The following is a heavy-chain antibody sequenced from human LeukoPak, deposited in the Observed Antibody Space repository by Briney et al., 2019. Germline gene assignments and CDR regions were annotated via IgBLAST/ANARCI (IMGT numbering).Heavy chain of an antibody. CDR2: INPNSGGT. CDR1: GYTFTGYY. D-gene: IGHD6-6*01. CDR3: AREEYSRSSGFDY. Sequence: ASVKVSCKASGYTFTGYYMHWVRQAPGQGREWMGWINPNSGGTNYAQKFQGRVTMTRDTSISTAYMELSRLRSDDTAVYYCAREEYSRSSGFDYWGQGTLVTVSS. V-gene: IGHV1-2*02. J-gene: IGHJ4*02.